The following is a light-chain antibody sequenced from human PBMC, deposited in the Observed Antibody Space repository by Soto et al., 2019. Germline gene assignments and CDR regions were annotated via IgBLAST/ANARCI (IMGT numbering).Light chain of an antibody. Sequence: QAVVTQPPSASGTPGQRVTISCSGSSSNIGSNTVNWYQQLPGTAPKLLIYSNNQRPSGVPARFSGSKSGTSASLAISGLQSEDEADYYCAAWDDSLNGGVFGGGTKLTVL. V-gene: IGLV1-44*01. J-gene: IGLJ3*02. CDR1: SSNIGSNT. CDR2: SNN. CDR3: AAWDDSLNGGV.